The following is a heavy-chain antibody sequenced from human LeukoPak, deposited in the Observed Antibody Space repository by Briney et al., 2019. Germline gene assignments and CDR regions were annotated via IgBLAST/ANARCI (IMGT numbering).Heavy chain of an antibody. CDR2: IFYTGST. D-gene: IGHD3-10*01. J-gene: IGHJ5*02. V-gene: IGHV4-39*07. CDR1: GGSFYSSAYY. CDR3: ARDVGYYGSVSYSLSWFDP. Sequence: SETLSHTCTVSGGSFYSSAYYWAWIRQPPGKGLEWIGSIFYTGSTYYNPSVESRVTISIDTSKSQFSLKLSSVTAADTAVYYCARDVGYYGSVSYSLSWFDPWGQGTLITVSS.